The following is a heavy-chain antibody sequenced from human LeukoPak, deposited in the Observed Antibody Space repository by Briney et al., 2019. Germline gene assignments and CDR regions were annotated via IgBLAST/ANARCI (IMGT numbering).Heavy chain of an antibody. V-gene: IGHV3-74*01. Sequence: GGSLRLSCAASGFTFNNYWMRWVRQASGKGLVWDSRINSNGRSSSYADSVKGRFAISRDNAKDTLFLQMNSLGAEDTAVYYCVRSNCDTTNCYRWFDPWGQGTLVTVSS. CDR3: VRSNCDTTNCYRWFDP. D-gene: IGHD2-2*01. CDR2: INSNGRSS. CDR1: GFTFNNYW. J-gene: IGHJ5*02.